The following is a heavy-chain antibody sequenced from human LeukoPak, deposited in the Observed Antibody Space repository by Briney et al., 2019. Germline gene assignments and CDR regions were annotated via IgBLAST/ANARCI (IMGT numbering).Heavy chain of an antibody. V-gene: IGHV1-8*01. Sequence: ASVKVSCKASGYTFTSYDINWVRQATGQGLEWMGWMNPNSGNTGYAQKFQGRVTMTRNTSISTAYMELSSLRSEDTAVYYCARVKSVRGTIVRQNWFDPWGQGTLVTVSS. CDR3: ARVKSVRGTIVRQNWFDP. CDR1: GYTFTSYD. CDR2: MNPNSGNT. J-gene: IGHJ5*02. D-gene: IGHD2/OR15-2a*01.